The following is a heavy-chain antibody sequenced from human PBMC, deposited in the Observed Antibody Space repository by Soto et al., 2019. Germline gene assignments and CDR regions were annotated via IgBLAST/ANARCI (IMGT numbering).Heavy chain of an antibody. CDR2: IYSGGST. CDR3: SGGDFFRSLPQIDY. V-gene: IGHV3-53*01. J-gene: IGHJ4*02. CDR1: GFTFSSYA. D-gene: IGHD3-16*01. Sequence: PGGSLRLSCAASGFTFSSYAMSWVRQAPGKGLEWVSVIYSGGSTYYADSVKGRFTISRDNSKNTLYLQMNSLRAEDTAVYYCSGGDFFRSLPQIDYWGQGTLVTAPQ.